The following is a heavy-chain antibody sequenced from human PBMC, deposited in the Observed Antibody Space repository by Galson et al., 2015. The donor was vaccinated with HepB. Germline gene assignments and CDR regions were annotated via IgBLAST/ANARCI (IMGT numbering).Heavy chain of an antibody. J-gene: IGHJ4*02. V-gene: IGHV1-69*13. CDR2: IIPTFGPA. CDR1: GGTFHSFA. Sequence: SVKVSCKASGGTFHSFAISWVRQAPGQGLEWMGGIIPTFGPANYAQKFQGRVTITADESTSHMELSSLRSEDTAIYYCAGGGIPHTSGWFFDYWSQGTLVTVSS. CDR3: AGGGIPHTSGWFFDY. D-gene: IGHD6-13*01.